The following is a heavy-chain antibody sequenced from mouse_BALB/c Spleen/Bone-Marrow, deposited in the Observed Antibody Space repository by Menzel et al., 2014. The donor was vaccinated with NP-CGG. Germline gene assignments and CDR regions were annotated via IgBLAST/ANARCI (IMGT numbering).Heavy chain of an antibody. Sequence: EVQLQESGPELAKPGASMKISCKASGYSFTGYTMNWVKQSHGKNLEWIGLINPYNGGTSYNQKFMGKATLTVDKSSSTAYMELLSLTSEDSAVYYCARWDYYGYAMDYWGQGTSVTVSS. CDR2: INPYNGGT. D-gene: IGHD1-1*01. CDR1: GYSFTGYT. V-gene: IGHV1-18*01. J-gene: IGHJ4*01. CDR3: ARWDYYGYAMDY.